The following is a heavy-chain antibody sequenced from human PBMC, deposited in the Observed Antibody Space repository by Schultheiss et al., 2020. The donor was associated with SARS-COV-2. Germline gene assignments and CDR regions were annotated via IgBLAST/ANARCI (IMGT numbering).Heavy chain of an antibody. CDR3: ARVPDRYSSEVD. Sequence: GGSLRLSCAASGFTFDDYAMHWVRQAPGKGLEWVSGISWNSGSIGYADSVKGRFTISRDNAKNSLYLQMNSLRAEDTAVYYCARVPDRYSSEVDWGQGTLVTVSS. CDR1: GFTFDDYA. J-gene: IGHJ4*02. D-gene: IGHD6-19*01. CDR2: ISWNSGSI. V-gene: IGHV3-9*01.